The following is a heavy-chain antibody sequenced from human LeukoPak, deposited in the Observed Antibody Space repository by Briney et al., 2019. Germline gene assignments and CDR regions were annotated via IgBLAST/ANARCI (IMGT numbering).Heavy chain of an antibody. CDR1: GGSISSSSYY. Sequence: SETLSLTCTVSGGSISSSSYYWGWIRQPPGKGLEWIGSIYYSGSTYYNPSLKSRVTISVDTSKNQFSLKLSSVTAADTAVYYCARYGYSYGLDYWGQGTLVTVSS. CDR3: ARYGYSYGLDY. D-gene: IGHD5-18*01. V-gene: IGHV4-39*01. J-gene: IGHJ4*02. CDR2: IYYSGST.